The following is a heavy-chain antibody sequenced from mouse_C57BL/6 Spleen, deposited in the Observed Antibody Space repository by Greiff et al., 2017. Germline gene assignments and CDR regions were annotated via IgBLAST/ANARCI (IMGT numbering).Heavy chain of an antibody. D-gene: IGHD2-1*01. CDR1: GFTFSDYY. J-gene: IGHJ1*03. CDR2: INYDGSST. V-gene: IGHV5-16*01. Sequence: EVMLVESEGGLVQPGSSMKLSCTASGFTFSDYYMAWVRQVPEKGLEWVANINYDGSSTYYLDSLKSRFIISRDNAKNILYLQMSSLKSEDTATYYCARILWYHWYFDVWGTGTTVTVSS. CDR3: ARILWYHWYFDV.